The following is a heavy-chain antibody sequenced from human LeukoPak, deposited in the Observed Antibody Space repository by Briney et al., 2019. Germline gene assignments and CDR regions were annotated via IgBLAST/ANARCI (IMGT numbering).Heavy chain of an antibody. CDR3: ATNLPGYSYGYWVA. D-gene: IGHD5-18*01. CDR2: MFCTGSG. Sequence: SETLSLTCTVSGGSMSNYYWNWIRQPPGKGLEWIGYMFCTGSGKYNPSLKSRVTISVDTSKRQISLKLTSVTTADTAVYYCATNLPGYSYGYWVAWGQGTLVTVSS. CDR1: GGSMSNYY. J-gene: IGHJ5*02. V-gene: IGHV4-59*01.